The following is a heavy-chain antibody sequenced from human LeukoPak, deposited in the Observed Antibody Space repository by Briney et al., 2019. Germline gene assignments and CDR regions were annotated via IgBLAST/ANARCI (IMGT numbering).Heavy chain of an antibody. J-gene: IGHJ5*02. Sequence: SETLSLTCAVYGGSFSSYYWSWIRQPAGKGLEWIGRMWTSGSTNYNPSLKSRVTMSVDTSKNQFSLKLSSVTAADTAVYYCARGPRFCSGSDCYGWFDPWGQGTLVTVSS. V-gene: IGHV4-59*10. CDR2: MWTSGST. CDR3: ARGPRFCSGSDCYGWFDP. D-gene: IGHD2-15*01. CDR1: GGSFSSYY.